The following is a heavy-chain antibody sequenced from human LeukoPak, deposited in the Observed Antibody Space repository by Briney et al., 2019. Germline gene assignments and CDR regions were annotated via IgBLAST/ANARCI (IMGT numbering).Heavy chain of an antibody. CDR1: GXTFTTYG. CDR3: ARARGCSSGDCQYSDY. V-gene: IGHV3-33*01. J-gene: IGHJ4*02. CDR2: IWYDGSNK. D-gene: IGHD2-21*02. Sequence: QPGRSLRLSCAASGXTFTTYGMDWVRQAPGKGLEWVTLIWYDGSNKYYADSVKGRFTISRDNSKNTLYLQMDSLRAEDTAVYYCARARGCSSGDCQYSDYWGQGTLVTVSS.